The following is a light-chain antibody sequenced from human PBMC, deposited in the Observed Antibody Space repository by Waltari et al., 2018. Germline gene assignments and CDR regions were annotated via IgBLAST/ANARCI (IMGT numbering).Light chain of an antibody. CDR3: SSYAGTYTGV. J-gene: IGLJ3*02. Sequence: QSALTQPRSVSESPGQSVTISCTGTSSDVGGYNYISWYQHHPGKAPQLIIYYVTKRPSGVPDRFSASKSGNTASLTISGLRAEDEADYYCSSYAGTYTGVFGGGTKLTVL. V-gene: IGLV2-11*01. CDR2: YVT. CDR1: SSDVGGYNY.